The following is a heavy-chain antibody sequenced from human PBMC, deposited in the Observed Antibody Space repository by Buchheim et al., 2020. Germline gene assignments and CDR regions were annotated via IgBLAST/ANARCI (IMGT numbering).Heavy chain of an antibody. CDR3: AREGYSYGAIDY. J-gene: IGHJ4*02. CDR2: IYSSGST. CDR1: GGSISSYY. V-gene: IGHV4-59*01. Sequence: QVQLQESGPGLVKPSETLSLTCTVSGGSISSYYWSWIRQPPGTGLEWIGYIYSSGSTNYNPSLKSRVTISVDPSTNPLSLQLSSVAAADTAVYYCAREGYSYGAIDYWGQGTL. D-gene: IGHD5-18*01.